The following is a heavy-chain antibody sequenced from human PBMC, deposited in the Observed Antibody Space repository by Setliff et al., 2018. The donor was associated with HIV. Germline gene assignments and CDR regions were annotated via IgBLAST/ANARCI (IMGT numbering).Heavy chain of an antibody. CDR3: ARDRGTPDKCFDP. D-gene: IGHD3-16*01. CDR2: INWNGAIT. J-gene: IGHJ5*02. V-gene: IGHV3-20*04. Sequence: PGGSLRLSCAASGFTFDDFGMTWVRQRPGKGLEWVSGINWNGAITDYADSVKGRFTISRDNAKNSLHLQMNSLRAEDAAFYYCARDRGTPDKCFDPWGQGTPVTVSS. CDR1: GFTFDDFG.